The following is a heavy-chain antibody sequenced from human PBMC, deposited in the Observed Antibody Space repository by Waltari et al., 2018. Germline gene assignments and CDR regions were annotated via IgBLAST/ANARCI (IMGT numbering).Heavy chain of an antibody. CDR2: IRYDGSNK. V-gene: IGHV3-30*02. CDR3: AKGSGSYEGFDP. CDR1: GFTFRSFG. Sequence: QLVESGGGVVQPGGSLRLSCAASGFTFRSFGMHWVRQAPGKGLEWVTFIRYDGSNKYYADTVKGRFIISRDNSKNTVYLQMNSLRPEEAAVYYCAKGSGSYEGFDPWGQGTLVTVSS. D-gene: IGHD1-26*01. J-gene: IGHJ5*02.